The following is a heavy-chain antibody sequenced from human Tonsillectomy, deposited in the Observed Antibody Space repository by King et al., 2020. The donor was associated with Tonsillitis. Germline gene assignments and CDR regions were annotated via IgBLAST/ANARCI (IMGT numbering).Heavy chain of an antibody. CDR3: SRAGGRYSSLGY. CDR1: GFTFSNYW. J-gene: IGHJ4*02. D-gene: IGHD2-15*01. V-gene: IGHV3-7*03. CDR2: IKQDGSEK. Sequence: VQLVESGGGLVQPGGSLRLSCAASGFTFSNYWMSWVRQAPGKGLEWLANIKQDGSEKYYVDSVKGRFTISRDNAKNSLYLQMNSLRAEDTAVYYCSRAGGRYSSLGYWGQGTLVTVSS.